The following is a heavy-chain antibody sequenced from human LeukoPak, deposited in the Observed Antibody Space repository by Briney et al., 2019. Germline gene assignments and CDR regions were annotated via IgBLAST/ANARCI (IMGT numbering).Heavy chain of an antibody. CDR3: ARAGEYCSGVSCSSGWFDP. J-gene: IGHJ5*02. CDR1: GFTFSDYW. CDR2: IKQDGSVK. D-gene: IGHD2-15*01. Sequence: GGSLRLSCAVSGFTFSDYWMSWVRQAPGKGLEWVANIKQDGSVKYYVDSVKGRFTISRDNAKNSLYLQMNSLRVEDTAIYYCARAGEYCSGVSCSSGWFDPWGQGTLVTVSS. V-gene: IGHV3-7*03.